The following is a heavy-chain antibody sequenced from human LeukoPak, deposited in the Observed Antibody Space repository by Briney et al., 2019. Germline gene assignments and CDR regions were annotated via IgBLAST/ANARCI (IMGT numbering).Heavy chain of an antibody. Sequence: SETLSLTCTVSGGSISSGSYYWSWIRQPAGKGLEWIGRVYPSGSTNYNPSLKSRVTVSVDTPKNQFSLRLSSVTAADTAMYYCARSYYYDSSGSKDAFDMWGQGTMVTVSS. D-gene: IGHD3-22*01. CDR2: VYPSGST. J-gene: IGHJ3*02. V-gene: IGHV4-61*02. CDR1: GGSISSGSYY. CDR3: ARSYYYDSSGSKDAFDM.